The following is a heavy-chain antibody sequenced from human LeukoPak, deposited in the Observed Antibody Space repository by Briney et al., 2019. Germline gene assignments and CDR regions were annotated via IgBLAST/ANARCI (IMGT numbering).Heavy chain of an antibody. CDR1: GGTFSSYA. Sequence: ASVKVSCKASGGTFSSYAISWVRQAPGQGLEWMGRIIPILGIANYAQKFQGRVTITADKSTSTAYMELSSLRSEDTAVYYCARVKQGYSYGPPAGYFDYWGQGTLVTVSS. CDR2: IIPILGIA. V-gene: IGHV1-69*04. J-gene: IGHJ4*02. CDR3: ARVKQGYSYGPPAGYFDY. D-gene: IGHD5-18*01.